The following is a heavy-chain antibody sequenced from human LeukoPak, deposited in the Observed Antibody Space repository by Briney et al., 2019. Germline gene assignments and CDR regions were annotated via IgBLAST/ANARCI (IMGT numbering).Heavy chain of an antibody. CDR2: INWDGGRT. CDR3: ARGFKRWPSLFDY. D-gene: IGHD2-15*01. Sequence: GGSLRLSCAASGFSFADYTMHRVRQDPGKGLEGVSLINWDGGRTYYADSVKGRFAISRDNSKNSLYMQMNTLRAEDTALYYCARGFKRWPSLFDYWRQGTLVTVSS. J-gene: IGHJ4*02. V-gene: IGHV3-43*01. CDR1: GFSFADYT.